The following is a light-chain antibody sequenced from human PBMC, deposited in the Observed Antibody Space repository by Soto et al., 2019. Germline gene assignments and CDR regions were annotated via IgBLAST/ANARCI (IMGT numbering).Light chain of an antibody. Sequence: QSVLTQPPSASGSPGQSVTISCTGTSSDVGAYNYVSWYQQHPGKAPKLMIYEVTKRPSGVPDRFSGSKSDNTASLTVSGVQAEDEADYYCSSYSGSNNFVVFGGGTKVTVL. CDR3: SSYSGSNNFVV. CDR2: EVT. J-gene: IGLJ2*01. V-gene: IGLV2-8*01. CDR1: SSDVGAYNY.